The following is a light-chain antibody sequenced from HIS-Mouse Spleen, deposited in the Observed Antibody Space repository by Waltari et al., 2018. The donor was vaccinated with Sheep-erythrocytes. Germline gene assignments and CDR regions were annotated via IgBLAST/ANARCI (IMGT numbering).Light chain of an antibody. CDR3: QQANSFPPT. CDR1: QGISSW. J-gene: IGKJ1*01. Sequence: DIQMTQSPSSVSASVGDRVTITCRASQGISSWLGWYQQKPAKAPKLRIYAASSLQIGVPSRFSGSGSGTDFTLTISSLQPEDFATYYCQQANSFPPTFGQGTKVEIK. V-gene: IGKV1-12*01. CDR2: AAS.